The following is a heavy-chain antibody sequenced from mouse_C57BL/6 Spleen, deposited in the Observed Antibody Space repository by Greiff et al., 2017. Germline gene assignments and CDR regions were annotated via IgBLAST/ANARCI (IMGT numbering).Heavy chain of an antibody. Sequence: VQLQQSGPELVKPGASVKMSCKASGYTFTDYNMHWVKQSHGKSLEWIGYINPNNGGTSYHQKFKGKAALTVNKSSSTAYMELRSLTSEDSAVYYCASTTVVATDWYFDVWGTGTTVTVSS. CDR1: GYTFTDYN. CDR2: INPNNGGT. D-gene: IGHD1-1*01. CDR3: ASTTVVATDWYFDV. V-gene: IGHV1-22*01. J-gene: IGHJ1*03.